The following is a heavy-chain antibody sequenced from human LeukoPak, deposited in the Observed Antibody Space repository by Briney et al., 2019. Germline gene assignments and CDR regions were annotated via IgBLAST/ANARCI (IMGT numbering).Heavy chain of an antibody. D-gene: IGHD2-2*02. Sequence: KPSETLSLTCTVSGGSISSGGYYWSWIRQHPGKGLEWIGYIYYSGSTYYNPSLKSRVTISVDTSKNQFSLKLSSVTAADTAVYYCARGFVVVPAAIRLSAFDIWGQGTMVTVSS. J-gene: IGHJ3*02. CDR3: ARGFVVVPAAIRLSAFDI. V-gene: IGHV4-31*03. CDR2: IYYSGST. CDR1: GGSISSGGYY.